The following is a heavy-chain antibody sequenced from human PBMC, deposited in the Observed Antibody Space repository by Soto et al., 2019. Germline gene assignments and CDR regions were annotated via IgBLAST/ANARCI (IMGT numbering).Heavy chain of an antibody. D-gene: IGHD2-21*02. V-gene: IGHV1-18*01. CDR1: GYTFTNYG. CDR3: ASSYCEGNCYSNLPLDSYYYGMDL. J-gene: IGHJ6*02. CDR2: ISAYNGNI. Sequence: QVQLVQSVAEVKKPGASVKVSCKASGYTFTNYGISWVRQAPGQGLEWLGWISAYNGNINYAQKLQGRVTMTTDTSTSTAYLELRSRRHDDTAMYYCASSYCEGNCYSNLPLDSYYYGMDLWGQGNTVTVSS.